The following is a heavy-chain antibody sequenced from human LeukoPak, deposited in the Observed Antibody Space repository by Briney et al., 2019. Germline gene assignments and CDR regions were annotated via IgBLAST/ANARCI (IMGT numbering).Heavy chain of an antibody. J-gene: IGHJ3*01. CDR3: ARHGNWAFDF. V-gene: IGHV3-7*04. CDR2: INEVGSDK. D-gene: IGHD1-1*01. CDR1: GFTFSSSW. Sequence: GGSLRLSRAASGFTFSSSWMSWVRQAPGKGLEWVATINEVGSDKQYMDSVKGRLSISRDNPKNSLYLQMNSPRADDTAVYFCARHGNWAFDFWGQGTMVTVSS.